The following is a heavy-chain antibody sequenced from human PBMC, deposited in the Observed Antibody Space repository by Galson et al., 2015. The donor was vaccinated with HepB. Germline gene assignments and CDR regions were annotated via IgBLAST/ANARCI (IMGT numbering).Heavy chain of an antibody. V-gene: IGHV3-21*01. CDR2: ISSSSSYI. Sequence: LRLSCAASGFTFSSYSMNWVRQAPGKGLEWVSSISSSSSYIYYADSVKGRFTISRDNAKNSLYLQMNSLRAEDTAVYYCARDIWVVGATAEFDYWGQGTLVTVSS. CDR3: ARDIWVVGATAEFDY. D-gene: IGHD1-26*01. J-gene: IGHJ4*02. CDR1: GFTFSSYS.